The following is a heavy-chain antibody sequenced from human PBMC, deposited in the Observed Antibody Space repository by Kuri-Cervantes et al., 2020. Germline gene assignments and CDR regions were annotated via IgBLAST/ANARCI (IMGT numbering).Heavy chain of an antibody. CDR1: GYTFTSYD. V-gene: IGHV1-8*02. D-gene: IGHD2-2*01. Sequence: ASVKVSCKASGYTFTSYDINWVRQATGQGLEWMGWMNPNGGNTGYAQKFQGRVTMTRNTSISTAYMELSSLRSEDTAVYYCARGGIVVVAACIYVPWSYYYGMDVWGQGTMVTVSS. J-gene: IGHJ6*02. CDR3: ARGGIVVVAACIYVPWSYYYGMDV. CDR2: MNPNGGNT.